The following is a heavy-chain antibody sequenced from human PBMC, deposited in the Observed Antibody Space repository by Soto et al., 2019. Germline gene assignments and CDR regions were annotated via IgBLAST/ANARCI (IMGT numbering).Heavy chain of an antibody. J-gene: IGHJ4*02. CDR1: GFTFSTYT. V-gene: IGHV3-23*01. CDR3: AKAREVPIVGISLDH. Sequence: PGGSLRLSCAASGFTFSTYTMTWVRDAPGKGLEWVSSVGSSGDATYYADSVKGRFTISRDNAKNTLYLQMNSLRAEDPAIYYLAKAREVPIVGISLDHWGQGTLVTVSS. D-gene: IGHD2-15*01. CDR2: VGSSGDAT.